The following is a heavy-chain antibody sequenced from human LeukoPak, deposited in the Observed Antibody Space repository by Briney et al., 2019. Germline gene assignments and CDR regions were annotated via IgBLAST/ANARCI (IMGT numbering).Heavy chain of an antibody. J-gene: IGHJ3*02. D-gene: IGHD4-17*01. CDR1: GFTFSSDA. CDR3: ARDGPTGAFDI. V-gene: IGHV3-21*01. Sequence: GGSLRLSCAASGFTFSSDAMSWVRQAPGKGLEWVSSISVGSSFIYYADSVRGRFTISRDNAKNSLYLQMNSLRAEDTAVFYCARDGPTGAFDIWGQGTMVTVSS. CDR2: ISVGSSFI.